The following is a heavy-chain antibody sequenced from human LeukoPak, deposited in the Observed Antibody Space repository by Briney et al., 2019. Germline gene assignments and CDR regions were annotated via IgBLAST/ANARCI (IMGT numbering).Heavy chain of an antibody. Sequence: GGYLRLSCAASGFTFDDYGMSWVRQAPGKGLEWVSGINWNGGSTGYADSVKGRFTISRDNAKKSLYLQMNSLRAEDTALYYCARAFKYSMSGYYFDYWGQGTLVTVSS. CDR3: ARAFKYSMSGYYFDY. CDR2: INWNGGST. J-gene: IGHJ4*02. V-gene: IGHV3-20*04. CDR1: GFTFDDYG. D-gene: IGHD2-21*01.